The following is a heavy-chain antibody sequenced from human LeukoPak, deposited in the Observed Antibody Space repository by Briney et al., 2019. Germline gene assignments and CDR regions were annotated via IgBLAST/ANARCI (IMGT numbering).Heavy chain of an antibody. CDR1: GGSISSSDW. CDR3: ARVSGSYFDY. D-gene: IGHD1-26*01. V-gene: IGHV4-4*02. CDR2: IYYSGST. J-gene: IGHJ4*02. Sequence: SETLSLTCAVSGGSISSSDWWSWVRQPPGKGLEWLGQIYYSGSTNYNPSLKSRVTISVDKSKNQFSLKLSSVTAADTAVYYCARVSGSYFDYWGQGTLVTVSS.